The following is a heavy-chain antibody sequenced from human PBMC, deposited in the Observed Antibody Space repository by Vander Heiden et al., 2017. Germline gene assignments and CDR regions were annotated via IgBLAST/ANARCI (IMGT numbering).Heavy chain of an antibody. D-gene: IGHD2-15*01. CDR1: GFTFDDYA. V-gene: IGHV3-9*01. CDR3: AKGTLGYCSGGSCSDFDY. Sequence: EVQLVESGGGLVQPGRSLRLSCAASGFTFDDYAMHWVRQAPGKGLEWVSGISWNSGSIGYADSVKGRFTISRDNAKNSLYLQMNSLRAEDTALYYCAKGTLGYCSGGSCSDFDYWGQGTLVTVSS. CDR2: ISWNSGSI. J-gene: IGHJ4*02.